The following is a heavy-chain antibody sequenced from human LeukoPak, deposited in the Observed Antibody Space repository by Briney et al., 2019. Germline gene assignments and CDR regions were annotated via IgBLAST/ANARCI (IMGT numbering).Heavy chain of an antibody. J-gene: IGHJ5*01. D-gene: IGHD3-9*01. V-gene: IGHV3-23*01. CDR1: GFTFSSYA. Sequence: QSGGSLRLSCAASGFTFSSYAMSWVRQAPGKGLEWVSAISGSGGNTYYADSVKGRFAISRDNSKNTLYLQMNSLRAEDTAVYYCARDRDDAILTGYCDSWGQGTLVTVSS. CDR2: ISGSGGNT. CDR3: ARDRDDAILTGYCDS.